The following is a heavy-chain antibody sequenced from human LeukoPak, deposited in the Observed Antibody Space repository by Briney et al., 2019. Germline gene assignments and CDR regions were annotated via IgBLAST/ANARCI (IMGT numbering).Heavy chain of an antibody. D-gene: IGHD2-21*02. CDR3: ARGSLGYCGANCSVDAFDI. CDR1: GDSISGYY. V-gene: IGHV4-59*08. CDR2: LYYSGYT. Sequence: SETLSLTCTVSGDSISGYYWSWIRQPPGKGLEWIGYLYYSGYTNYNPSLTSRVTISVDTSNNHFSLRLSSVTAADTAVNYCARGSLGYCGANCSVDAFDIWGQGTVVTVSS. J-gene: IGHJ3*02.